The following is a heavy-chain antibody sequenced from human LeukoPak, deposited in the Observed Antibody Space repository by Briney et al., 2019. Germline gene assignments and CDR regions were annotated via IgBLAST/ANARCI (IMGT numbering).Heavy chain of an antibody. Sequence: PGGSLRLSCAASGFSFSRYWMHWVRQAPGKGLVWVSRINSDGSRTNYADSVKGRFTISRDNAKNTLYLQMNSLRAEDTAVYYCAREGGDYDDAFDIWGQGTMVTVSS. CDR2: INSDGSRT. D-gene: IGHD4-17*01. J-gene: IGHJ3*02. V-gene: IGHV3-74*01. CDR3: AREGGDYDDAFDI. CDR1: GFSFSRYW.